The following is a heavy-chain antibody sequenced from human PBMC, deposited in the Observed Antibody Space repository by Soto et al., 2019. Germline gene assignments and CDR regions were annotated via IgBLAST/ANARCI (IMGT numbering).Heavy chain of an antibody. Sequence: EVQLLESGGGLVQPGGSLRLSCAASGFTFSSYAMSWVRQAPGKGLEWVSAISGSGGSTYYADSVKGRFTISRDNSKNTLYLQMNSLRAEDPAVYYCAKTSGYYGSGSYYTFDYWGQGTLVTVSS. D-gene: IGHD3-10*01. J-gene: IGHJ4*02. CDR3: AKTSGYYGSGSYYTFDY. CDR2: ISGSGGST. CDR1: GFTFSSYA. V-gene: IGHV3-23*01.